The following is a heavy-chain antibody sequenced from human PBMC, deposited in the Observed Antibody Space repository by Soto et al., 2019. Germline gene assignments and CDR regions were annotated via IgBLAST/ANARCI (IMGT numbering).Heavy chain of an antibody. D-gene: IGHD2-8*01. CDR1: GDSVSSDSVT. J-gene: IGHJ5*01. CDR2: TYYRSKWYS. Sequence: PSQTLSLTCAISGDSVSSDSVTWNWIRQSPSRGLEWLGRTYYRSKWYSDYALSVKSRVTINADMSKNQVSLRLNSVTPEDSAVYYCVRLIGNSWLDYWGQGTLVTVSS. CDR3: VRLIGNSWLDY. V-gene: IGHV6-1*01.